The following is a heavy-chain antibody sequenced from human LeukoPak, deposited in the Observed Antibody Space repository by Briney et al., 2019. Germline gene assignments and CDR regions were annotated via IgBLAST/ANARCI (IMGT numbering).Heavy chain of an antibody. CDR2: INHSGST. V-gene: IGHV4-34*01. Sequence: SETLSLTCAVYGGSFSGYYWSWTRQPPGKGLEWIGEINHSGSTNYNPSLKSRVTISVDTSKNQFSLKLSSVTAADTAVYYCARRRGLWFGESDLGYWGQGTLVTVSS. CDR1: GGSFSGYY. D-gene: IGHD3-10*01. CDR3: ARRRGLWFGESDLGY. J-gene: IGHJ4*02.